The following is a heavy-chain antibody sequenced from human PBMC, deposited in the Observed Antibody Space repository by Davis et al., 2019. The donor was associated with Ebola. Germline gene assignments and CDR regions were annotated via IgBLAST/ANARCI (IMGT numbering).Heavy chain of an antibody. CDR1: GGSISSYY. J-gene: IGHJ5*02. Sequence: SETLSLTCTVSGGSISSYYWSWIRQPPGKGLEWIGDIYYSGRTNYNPSLKSRVTISVDTSKNQFSLKLNSVTAADTAVYYCARHYSGLGQYDFWSGAQGGWFDPWGQGTLVTVSS. CDR3: ARHYSGLGQYDFWSGAQGGWFDP. V-gene: IGHV4-59*08. D-gene: IGHD3-3*01. CDR2: IYYSGRT.